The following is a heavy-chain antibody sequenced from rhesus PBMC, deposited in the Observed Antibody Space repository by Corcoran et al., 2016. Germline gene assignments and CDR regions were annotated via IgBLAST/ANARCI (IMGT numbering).Heavy chain of an antibody. CDR3: ARSLYYSGTYFDY. J-gene: IGHJ4*01. V-gene: IGHV4S9*01. Sequence: QVQLQESGPGLVKPSETLSLTCAVSGGSISDSYYWNWICKPPGKGLEWIGNIYGNSASTYYNPSLKSRVTISKDTSKNQFFLKLSSVTAADTAVYYCARSLYYSGTYFDYWGQGVLVTVSS. CDR1: GGSISDSYY. D-gene: IGHD3-16*01. CDR2: IYGNSAST.